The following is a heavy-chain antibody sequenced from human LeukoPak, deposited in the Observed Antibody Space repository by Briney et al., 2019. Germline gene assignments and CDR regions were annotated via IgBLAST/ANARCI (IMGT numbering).Heavy chain of an antibody. V-gene: IGHV3-23*01. J-gene: IGHJ3*02. Sequence: GGSLRLSCAASGFTFSSYAMSWVRQAPGKGLEWVSAIRGSGGSTYYADSVKGRFTISRDNSKNTLYLQMNSLRAEDTAVYYCAKDMIVRYQLLWGDAFDIWGQGTMVTVSS. CDR1: GFTFSSYA. CDR2: IRGSGGST. CDR3: AKDMIVRYQLLWGDAFDI. D-gene: IGHD2-2*01.